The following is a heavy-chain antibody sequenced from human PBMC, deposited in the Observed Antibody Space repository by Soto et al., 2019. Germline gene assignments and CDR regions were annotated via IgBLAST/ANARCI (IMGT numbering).Heavy chain of an antibody. D-gene: IGHD2-2*01. CDR1: GGSISSYY. Sequence: PSETLSLTCTVSGGSISSYYWSWIRQPPGKGLEWIGYIYYSGSTNYNPSLKSRVTISVDTSKNQFSLKLSSVTAADTAVYYCARVVPAAPTVTEGNWFDPWGQGTLVTVSS. CDR2: IYYSGST. J-gene: IGHJ5*02. CDR3: ARVVPAAPTVTEGNWFDP. V-gene: IGHV4-59*01.